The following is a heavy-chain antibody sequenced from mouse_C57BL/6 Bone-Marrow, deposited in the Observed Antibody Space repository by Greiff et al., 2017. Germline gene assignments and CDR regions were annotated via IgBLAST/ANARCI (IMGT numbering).Heavy chain of an antibody. D-gene: IGHD4-1*01. J-gene: IGHJ2*01. V-gene: IGHV1-5*01. CDR1: GYTFTSYW. Sequence: VQLQQSGTVLARPGASVKMSCKTSGYTFTSYWMHWVKQRPGQGLEWIGAIYPGNSDTSYNQKFKGKAKLTAVTSASTAYMELSSLTNEDSAVYYCTRSPSWDLYYFDYWGQGTTLTVSS. CDR3: TRSPSWDLYYFDY. CDR2: IYPGNSDT.